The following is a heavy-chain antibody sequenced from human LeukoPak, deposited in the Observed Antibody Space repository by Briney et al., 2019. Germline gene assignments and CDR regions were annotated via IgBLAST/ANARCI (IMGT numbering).Heavy chain of an antibody. D-gene: IGHD3-22*01. V-gene: IGHV3-23*01. CDR3: ATEVIDSSGYYPFDY. J-gene: IGHJ4*02. CDR2: ISGSGGST. CDR1: GFTFSSYA. Sequence: GGSLRLSCAASGFTFSSYAMSWVRQAPGKGLEWVSAISGSGGSTYYADSVKGRFTISRDNSKNTLYLQMNSLRAEDTAVYYCATEVIDSSGYYPFDYWGQGTLVTVSS.